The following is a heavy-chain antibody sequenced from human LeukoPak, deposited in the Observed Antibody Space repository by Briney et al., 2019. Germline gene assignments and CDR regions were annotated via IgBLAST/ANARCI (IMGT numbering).Heavy chain of an antibody. CDR1: GGSFSGYY. CDR2: INHSGST. J-gene: IGHJ4*02. V-gene: IGHV4-34*09. Sequence: PSETLSLTCAVYGGSFSGYYWSWIRQPPGKGLEWIGEINHSGSTNYNPSLKSRVTISVDTSKNQFSLKLSSVTAADTAVYYCAREVGYSYGKTKYYFDYWGQGTLVTVSS. CDR3: AREVGYSYGKTKYYFDY. D-gene: IGHD5-18*01.